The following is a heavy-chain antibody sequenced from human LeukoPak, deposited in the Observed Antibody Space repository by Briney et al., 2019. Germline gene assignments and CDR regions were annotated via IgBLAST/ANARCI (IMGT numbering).Heavy chain of an antibody. CDR3: AKGSRRPADY. Sequence: QPGRSLRLSCAASGFTFSSYGMHWVRQAPGKGLEWVAVISYDGSNKYYADSVKGRFTISRENSKNTLYLQMNRLRAEDTAVYYCAKGSRRPADYWGQGTLVTVSS. CDR2: ISYDGSNK. CDR1: GFTFSSYG. V-gene: IGHV3-30*18. D-gene: IGHD1-1*01. J-gene: IGHJ4*02.